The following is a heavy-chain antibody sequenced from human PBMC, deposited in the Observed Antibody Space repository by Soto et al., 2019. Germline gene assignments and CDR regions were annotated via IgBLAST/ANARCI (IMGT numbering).Heavy chain of an antibody. Sequence: QVQLVQSESEVKKPGSSVKVSCTVSGGTFKNYAISWVRQAPGQGLEWVGGILPVFDELNYAPKLQGRVTITADEVTSTAHLELGSLTCADTGVYFWARASDTSGYYYWGQGALVTVAS. CDR1: GGTFKNYA. CDR2: ILPVFDEL. CDR3: ARASDTSGYYY. D-gene: IGHD3-22*01. V-gene: IGHV1-69*01. J-gene: IGHJ4*02.